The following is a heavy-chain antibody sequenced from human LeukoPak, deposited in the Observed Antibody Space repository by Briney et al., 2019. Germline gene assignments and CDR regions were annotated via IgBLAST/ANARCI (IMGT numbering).Heavy chain of an antibody. CDR1: GDSVSSSSAA. CDR3: AREGSEGYLFDY. Sequence: SQTLSLTCAISGDSVSSSSAAWSWIRQSPSRGLEWLGRTYYRSKWYNDYAVSVKSRITISPDTSKNQFSLQLNSMTPEDAAVYYCAREGSEGYLFDYWGQGTLVTVSS. D-gene: IGHD5-18*01. V-gene: IGHV6-1*01. J-gene: IGHJ4*02. CDR2: TYYRSKWYN.